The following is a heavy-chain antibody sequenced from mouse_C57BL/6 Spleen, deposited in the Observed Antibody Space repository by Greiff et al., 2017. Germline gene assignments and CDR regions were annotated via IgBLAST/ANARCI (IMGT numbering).Heavy chain of an antibody. J-gene: IGHJ3*01. D-gene: IGHD2-3*01. CDR3: ATIYDGYYVGFAY. CDR2: LWSGGST. CDR1: GFSLTSYG. Sequence: VQLQQSGPGLVQPSQSLSITCTVSGFSLTSYGVHWVRQSPGKGLEWLGVLWSGGSTDYNAAFISRLSISKDNSKSQVFFKMNSLQADDTAVYYCATIYDGYYVGFAYWGQGTLVTVSA. V-gene: IGHV2-2*01.